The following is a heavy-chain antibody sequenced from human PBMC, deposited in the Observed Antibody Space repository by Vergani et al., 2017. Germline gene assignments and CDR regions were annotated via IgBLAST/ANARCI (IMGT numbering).Heavy chain of an antibody. CDR3: ARLGGNTIFGVVIEYYFDY. CDR2: IYYSGST. V-gene: IGHV4-59*08. Sequence: QVQLQESGPGLVKPSETLSLTCTVSGGSISSYYWSWIRQPPGKGLEWIGYIYYSGSTNYNPSLKSRVTISVDTSKNQFSLKLSSVTAADTAVYYWARLGGNTIFGVVIEYYFDYWGQGTLVTVSS. CDR1: GGSISSYY. D-gene: IGHD3-3*01. J-gene: IGHJ4*02.